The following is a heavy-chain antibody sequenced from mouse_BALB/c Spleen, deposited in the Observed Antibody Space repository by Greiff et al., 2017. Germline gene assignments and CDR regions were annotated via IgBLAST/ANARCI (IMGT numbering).Heavy chain of an antibody. J-gene: IGHJ4*01. Sequence: EVKVVESGGGLVKPGGSLKLSCAASGFTFSSYAMSWVRQTPEKRLEWVASISSGGSTYYPDSVKGRFTISRDNARNILYLQMSSLRSEDTAMYYCARGGGYGSLYAMDYWGQGTSVTVSS. D-gene: IGHD1-2*01. CDR2: ISSGGST. CDR1: GFTFSSYA. V-gene: IGHV5-6-5*01. CDR3: ARGGGYGSLYAMDY.